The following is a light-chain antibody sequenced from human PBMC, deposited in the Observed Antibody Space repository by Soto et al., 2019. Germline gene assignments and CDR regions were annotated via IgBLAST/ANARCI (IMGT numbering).Light chain of an antibody. CDR2: KTS. J-gene: IGKJ1*01. CDR1: QTINSW. Sequence: DVQMTQSPSTLSASVGDTVTITCRASQTINSWLAWYQHRPGKGPKLLIYKTSTVEGGVPLRFSGSGSGTEFTLTISSLQPADSATYYCQQYNTYPMTFGQGTKVEVQ. CDR3: QQYNTYPMT. V-gene: IGKV1-5*03.